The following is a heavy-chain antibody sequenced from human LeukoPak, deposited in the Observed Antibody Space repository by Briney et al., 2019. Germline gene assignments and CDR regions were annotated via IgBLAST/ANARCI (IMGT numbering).Heavy chain of an antibody. D-gene: IGHD2/OR15-2a*01. Sequence: SETLSLTCAVSGGSISSGGYSWSWIRQPPGEGLEWIGYIYHSGSTYYNPSLKSRVTISVDRSKNQFSLKLSSVTAADTAVYYCARAQTTFAFDIWGQGTMVTVSS. CDR2: IYHSGST. CDR3: ARAQTTFAFDI. V-gene: IGHV4-30-2*01. J-gene: IGHJ3*02. CDR1: GGSISSGGYS.